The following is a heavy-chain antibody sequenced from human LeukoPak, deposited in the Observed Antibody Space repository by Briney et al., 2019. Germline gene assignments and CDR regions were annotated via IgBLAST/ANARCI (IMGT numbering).Heavy chain of an antibody. D-gene: IGHD3-22*01. CDR1: GGSISSYY. CDR2: IYTSGST. CDR3: ARTADSYYYDSSGYYYH. J-gene: IGHJ5*02. Sequence: SETLSLTCTVSGGSISSYYWSWIRQPAGKGLEWIGRIYTSGSTNYNPSLKSRVTMSVDTSKNQFSLKLSSVTAADTAVYYCARTADSYYYDSSGYYYHWGQGTLVTVSS. V-gene: IGHV4-4*07.